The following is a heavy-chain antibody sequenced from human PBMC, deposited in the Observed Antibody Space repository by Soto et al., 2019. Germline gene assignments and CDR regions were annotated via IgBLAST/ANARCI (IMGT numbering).Heavy chain of an antibody. CDR2: IYPGDSDT. D-gene: IGHD3-3*01. J-gene: IGHJ3*02. CDR3: ASGKITIFGVVVDAFDI. CDR1: EYSITSYW. V-gene: IGHV5-51*01. Sequence: GESKKICYKGSEYSITSYWIGWVCQIPGKGLEWMGIIYPGDSDTRYSPSFQGQVTISADKSISTAYLQWSSLKASDTAMYYCASGKITIFGVVVDAFDIWGQGTMVTVSS.